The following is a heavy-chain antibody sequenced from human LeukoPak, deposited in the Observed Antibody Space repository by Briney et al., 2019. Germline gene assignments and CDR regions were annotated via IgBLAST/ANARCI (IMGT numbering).Heavy chain of an antibody. D-gene: IGHD3-22*01. V-gene: IGHV3-7*01. CDR1: GFTFSNYW. J-gene: IGHJ4*02. CDR3: AKLDYYDSSGYYYDYFDY. Sequence: GGSLRLSCAASGFTFSNYWMSWFRQTPGKGLEWITNINQDGSEKYYVDSVKGRFTISRDNAKNSLYLQMNSLRAEDTAVYYCAKLDYYDSSGYYYDYFDYWGQGTLVTVSS. CDR2: INQDGSEK.